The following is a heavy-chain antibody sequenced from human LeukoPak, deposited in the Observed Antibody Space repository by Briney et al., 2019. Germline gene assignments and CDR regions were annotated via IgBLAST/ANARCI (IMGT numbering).Heavy chain of an antibody. Sequence: GGSLRLSCAASGFTFSSYAMSWVRQAPGKGLEWVSAISGSGGSTYYADSVKGRFTISRDNAKNTLYLQMNSLRAEDTAVYYCARVTYYYDSDFDYWGQGTLVTVSS. CDR3: ARVTYYYDSDFDY. CDR2: ISGSGGST. V-gene: IGHV3-23*01. CDR1: GFTFSSYA. D-gene: IGHD3-22*01. J-gene: IGHJ4*02.